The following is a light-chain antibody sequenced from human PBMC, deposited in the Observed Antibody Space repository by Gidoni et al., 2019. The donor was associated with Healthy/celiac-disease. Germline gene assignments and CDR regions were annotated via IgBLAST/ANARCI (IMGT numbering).Light chain of an antibody. CDR3: QSYDSSLSAVV. Sequence: HSVLTQPPSVSRPPGQRVTISCTGSSSNIGAGYDVHWYQQLPGTAPKLLIYGNSNRPSGVPDRFSGSKSGTSASLASTGLQAEDEADYYCQSYDSSLSAVVFGGGTKLTVL. CDR1: SSNIGAGYD. V-gene: IGLV1-40*01. J-gene: IGLJ2*01. CDR2: GNS.